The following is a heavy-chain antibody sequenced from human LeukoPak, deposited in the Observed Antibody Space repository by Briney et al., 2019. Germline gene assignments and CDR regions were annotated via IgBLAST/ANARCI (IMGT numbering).Heavy chain of an antibody. CDR1: GGSFSGYY. Sequence: SETLSLTCAVYGGSFSGYYWSWIRQPPGKGLEWIGYIHYSGATNYNPSLKSRVIMSVDTSRNQFSLNLYSVTAADTAMYYCARHSSGWHLDFWGQGTLVTVSS. CDR3: ARHSSGWHLDF. J-gene: IGHJ4*02. V-gene: IGHV4-59*01. CDR2: IHYSGAT. D-gene: IGHD6-19*01.